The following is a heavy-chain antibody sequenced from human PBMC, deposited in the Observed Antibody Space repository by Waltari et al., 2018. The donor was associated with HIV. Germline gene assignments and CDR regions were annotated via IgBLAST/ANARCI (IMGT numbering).Heavy chain of an antibody. CDR2: ISSSSSTI. Sequence: EVQLVESGGGLVQPGGSLRLSCAASGFTFSSYSMNWVRQAPGKGLEWVSYISSSSSTIYYGNSVKGRFTISRDNAKNSLYLQMNSLRAEDTAVYYCARGGYCSSTSCPDVWGQGTTVTVSS. D-gene: IGHD2-2*03. V-gene: IGHV3-48*04. CDR3: ARGGYCSSTSCPDV. J-gene: IGHJ6*02. CDR1: GFTFSSYS.